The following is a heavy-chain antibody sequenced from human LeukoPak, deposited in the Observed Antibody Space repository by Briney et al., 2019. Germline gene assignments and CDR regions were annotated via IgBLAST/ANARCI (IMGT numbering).Heavy chain of an antibody. CDR3: ARDEGYCSGGSCYHPYYFGY. D-gene: IGHD2-15*01. Sequence: ASVKVSCKASGYTFTSYGISWVRQAPGQGLEWMGWISAYNGNTNYAQKLQGRVTMTTDTSTSTAYMELRSLRSDDTAVYYCARDEGYCSGGSCYHPYYFGYWGQGTLVTVSS. CDR2: ISAYNGNT. V-gene: IGHV1-18*01. J-gene: IGHJ4*02. CDR1: GYTFTSYG.